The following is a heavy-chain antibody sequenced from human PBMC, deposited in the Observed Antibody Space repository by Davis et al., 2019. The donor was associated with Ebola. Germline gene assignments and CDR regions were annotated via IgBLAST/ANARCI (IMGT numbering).Heavy chain of an antibody. D-gene: IGHD2-2*01. CDR2: ISGSGGST. CDR1: GFTFTSYA. Sequence: GESLKISCAASGFTFTSYAMSWVRQAPGKGLEWVSAISGSGGSTYYADSVKGRFTISRDNSKNTLYLQMNSLRAEDTAVYYCAKSEYCSSTLCLGGWFDPWGQGTLVTVSS. V-gene: IGHV3-23*01. J-gene: IGHJ5*02. CDR3: AKSEYCSSTLCLGGWFDP.